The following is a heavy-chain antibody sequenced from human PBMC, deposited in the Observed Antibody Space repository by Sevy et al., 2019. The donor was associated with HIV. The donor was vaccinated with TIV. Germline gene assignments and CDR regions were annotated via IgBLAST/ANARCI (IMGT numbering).Heavy chain of an antibody. D-gene: IGHD2-15*01. CDR1: GYSLRKLS. J-gene: IGHJ5*02. CDR3: ATVGLGYYSGSSYYQGDWFDP. V-gene: IGHV1-24*01. Sequence: ASVKVSCKVFGYSLRKLSMHWVRQAPGKGLEWMGSLDPGNGEITYAQTLQGRVTMTEETSTDTAYMGLSSLTSEDTATYYCATVGLGYYSGSSYYQGDWFDPWGQGTLVTVSS. CDR2: LDPGNGEI.